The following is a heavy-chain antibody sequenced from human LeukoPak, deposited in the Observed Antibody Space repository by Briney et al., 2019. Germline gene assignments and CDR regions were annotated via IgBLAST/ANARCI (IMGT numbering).Heavy chain of an antibody. CDR1: GGSISSYY. Sequence: SETLSLTCTVSGGSISSYYWSWIRQPPGKGLEWIGYIYYSGGTNYNPSLKSRVTISVATSKNQFSLKLSSVTAADTAVYYCARVGTSAAGTSAYYHYGMDVWGQGTTVTVSS. V-gene: IGHV4-59*01. D-gene: IGHD6-13*01. CDR3: ARVGTSAAGTSAYYHYGMDV. J-gene: IGHJ6*02. CDR2: IYYSGGT.